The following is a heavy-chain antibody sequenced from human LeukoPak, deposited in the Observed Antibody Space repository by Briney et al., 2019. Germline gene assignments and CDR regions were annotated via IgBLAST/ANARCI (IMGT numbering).Heavy chain of an antibody. D-gene: IGHD3-10*01. J-gene: IGHJ6*02. CDR1: GLNFRAYG. Sequence: GASLRLSCAASGLNFRAYGMSWVRQAPGKGLEWVSTISGSGDSTYHADSVKGRFTISRDNSKYTLSLQMNSLRAEDTAVYFCARDYFGSGTYYPYQYYGMDVWGQGTTVTVSS. V-gene: IGHV3-23*01. CDR3: ARDYFGSGTYYPYQYYGMDV. CDR2: ISGSGDST.